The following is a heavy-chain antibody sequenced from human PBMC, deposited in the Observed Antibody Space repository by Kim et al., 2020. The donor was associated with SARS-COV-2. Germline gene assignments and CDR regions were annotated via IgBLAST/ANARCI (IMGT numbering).Heavy chain of an antibody. J-gene: IGHJ4*02. D-gene: IGHD3-22*01. CDR3: ARSGSGYYYYY. Sequence: TNYAQKLQGRVTMTRDTSISTAYMELSRLRSDDTAVYYCARSGSGYYYYYWGQGTLVTVSS. CDR2: T. V-gene: IGHV1-2*02.